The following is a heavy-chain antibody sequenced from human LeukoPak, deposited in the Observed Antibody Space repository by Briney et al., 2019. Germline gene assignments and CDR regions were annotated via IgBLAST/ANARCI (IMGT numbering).Heavy chain of an antibody. CDR1: GGSISSYY. CDR2: IYHSGST. Sequence: SETLSLTCTVSGGSISSYYWSWIRQPPGKGLEWIGYIYHSGSTNYNPSLKSRVTISVDTSKNQFSLKLSSVTAADTAVYYCASSGYSSSWYEGALYYYYGMDVWGQGTTVTVSS. D-gene: IGHD6-13*01. J-gene: IGHJ6*02. V-gene: IGHV4-59*01. CDR3: ASSGYSSSWYEGALYYYYGMDV.